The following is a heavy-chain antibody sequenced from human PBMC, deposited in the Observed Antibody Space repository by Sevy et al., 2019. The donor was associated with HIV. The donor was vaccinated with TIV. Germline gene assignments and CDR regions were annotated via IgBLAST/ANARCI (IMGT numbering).Heavy chain of an antibody. CDR3: ARNRLGYCSRTSCSGGDY. D-gene: IGHD2-2*01. J-gene: IGHJ4*02. CDR2: IYPGDSDI. Sequence: GESLKISCKSSGYSFTSYWIGWVRQMPGKGLEWMGIIYPGDSDIRYSPSFQGQVTITADKSTNTAYLKWSSRKASDSAMYYCARNRLGYCSRTSCSGGDYWGQGTLVTVSS. CDR1: GYSFTSYW. V-gene: IGHV5-51*01.